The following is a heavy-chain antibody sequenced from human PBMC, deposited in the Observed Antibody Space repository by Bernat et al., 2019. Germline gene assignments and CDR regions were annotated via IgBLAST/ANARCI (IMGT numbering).Heavy chain of an antibody. J-gene: IGHJ6*02. CDR1: GFTFSSYA. CDR3: AKHMTTVTYDDRREGMDV. V-gene: IGHV3-23*01. D-gene: IGHD4-17*01. Sequence: EVQLLESGGGLVQPGGSLRLSCAASGFTFSSYAMSWVRQAPGKGLEWVSAISGSGGSTYYADSVKGRFTISRDNSKNTLYLQMNSLRAEDTAVYYCAKHMTTVTYDDRREGMDVWGQGTTVTVSS. CDR2: ISGSGGST.